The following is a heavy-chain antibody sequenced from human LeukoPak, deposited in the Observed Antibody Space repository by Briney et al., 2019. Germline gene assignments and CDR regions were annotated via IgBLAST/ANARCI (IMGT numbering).Heavy chain of an antibody. Sequence: PSETLSLTCTVSGGSISSYYWSWIRQPPGKGLEWIGYIYYSGSTNYNPSLKSRVTISVDTSKNQFSLKLSSVTAADTAVYYCAITTGDDCSFDYWGQGTLVTVSS. CDR3: AITTGDDCSFDY. V-gene: IGHV4-59*08. CDR2: IYYSGST. J-gene: IGHJ4*02. CDR1: GGSISSYY. D-gene: IGHD1-1*01.